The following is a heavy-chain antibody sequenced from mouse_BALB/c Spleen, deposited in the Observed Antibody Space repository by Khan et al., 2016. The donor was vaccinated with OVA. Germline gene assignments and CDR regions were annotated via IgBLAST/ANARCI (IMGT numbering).Heavy chain of an antibody. J-gene: IGHJ4*01. D-gene: IGHD2-10*01. CDR2: INTYTGEP. Sequence: QIQLVQSGPELKKPGETVKISCKASGHTFTKYGMNWVKQAPGKGLKWMGWINTYTGEPTYADDFNGRFAFSLDTSASTAYLQIKNLKNEDTDTYFWARPPYFTYVMDNWGQGTSVTVSS. CDR1: GHTFTKYG. V-gene: IGHV9-3-1*01. CDR3: ARPPYFTYVMDN.